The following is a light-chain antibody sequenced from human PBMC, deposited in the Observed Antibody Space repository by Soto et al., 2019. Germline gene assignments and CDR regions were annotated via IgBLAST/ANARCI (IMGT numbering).Light chain of an antibody. CDR1: ISNIGADND. CDR2: RNN. Sequence: QSVLTQPPSVSGAPGQRVTISCTGSISNIGADNDVHWYQQVPGTAPKLLIFRNNNRPSGVPDRFSGSKSGTSASVAITGLQAEDEADYYCQSYDSSLNTYVFGTGTQLTVL. V-gene: IGLV1-40*01. J-gene: IGLJ1*01. CDR3: QSYDSSLNTYV.